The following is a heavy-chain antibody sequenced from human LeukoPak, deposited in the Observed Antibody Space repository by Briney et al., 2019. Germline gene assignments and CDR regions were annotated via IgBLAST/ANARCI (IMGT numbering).Heavy chain of an antibody. J-gene: IGHJ3*02. V-gene: IGHV3-48*03. CDR3: TRGGFCSSTICYLWNAFDI. Sequence: GGSLRLSCAASGFTLSSYEMNWVRQAPGKGLERVSYIRSRDNTIYYAESVKGRFTISRDNAKNSLYLQMNSLRAEDTAVYYCTRGGFCSSTICYLWNAFDIWGQGTVVPVSS. D-gene: IGHD2-2*01. CDR2: IRSRDNTI. CDR1: GFTLSSYE.